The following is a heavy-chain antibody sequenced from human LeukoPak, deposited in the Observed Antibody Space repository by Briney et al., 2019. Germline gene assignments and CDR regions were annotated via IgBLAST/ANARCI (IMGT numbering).Heavy chain of an antibody. J-gene: IGHJ4*02. CDR3: AKGLDDFWSGPLDY. Sequence: PGRSLRLSCAASGFTFSSYGMHWVRQAPGKGLEWVAVISYDGSNKYYADSVKGRFTISRDNSENTLYLQMNSLRAEDTAVYYCAKGLDDFWSGPLDYWGQGTLVTVSS. CDR2: ISYDGSNK. CDR1: GFTFSSYG. D-gene: IGHD3-3*01. V-gene: IGHV3-30*18.